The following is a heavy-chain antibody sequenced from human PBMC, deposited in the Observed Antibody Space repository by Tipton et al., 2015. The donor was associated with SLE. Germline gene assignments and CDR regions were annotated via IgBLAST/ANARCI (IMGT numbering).Heavy chain of an antibody. V-gene: IGHV3-23*03. CDR2: IYVDGSST. CDR1: GFSFRGSA. Sequence: SLRLSCVGSGFSFRGSAMGWVRRAPGRGLEWVSVIYVDGSSTYYADSVRGRFTISRDNSKNTLYLQMHSLRAEDTAVYYCALQRGYSYGFDYWGQGTLVTVSS. CDR3: ALQRGYSYGFDY. D-gene: IGHD5-18*01. J-gene: IGHJ4*02.